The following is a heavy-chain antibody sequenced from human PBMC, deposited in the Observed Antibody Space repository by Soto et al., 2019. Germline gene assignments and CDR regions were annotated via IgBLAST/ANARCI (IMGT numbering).Heavy chain of an antibody. V-gene: IGHV3-11*01. CDR2: ISSSGSTI. CDR1: GFTFSDYY. CDR3: ARDLLRGYCSGGSCLELAFDI. Sequence: GGSLRLSCAASGFTFSDYYMSWIRQAPGKGLEWVSYISSSGSTIYYADSVKGRFTISRDNAKNSLYLQMNSLRAEDTAVYYCARDLLRGYCSGGSCLELAFDIWGQGTMVTVSS. D-gene: IGHD2-15*01. J-gene: IGHJ3*02.